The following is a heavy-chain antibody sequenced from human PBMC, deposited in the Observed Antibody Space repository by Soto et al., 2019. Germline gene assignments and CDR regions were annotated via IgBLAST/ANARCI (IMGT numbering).Heavy chain of an antibody. CDR1: GFTFSSYA. CDR3: AKRRPGGSGLYYFDY. D-gene: IGHD3-10*01. V-gene: IGHV3-23*01. CDR2: ISGSGGST. Sequence: GGSLRLSFAASGFTFSSYAMSWVRQAPGKGLEWVSAISGSGGSTYYADSVKGRFTISRDNSKNTLYLQMNSLRAEDTAVYYCAKRRPGGSGLYYFDYWGQGTLVTVSS. J-gene: IGHJ4*02.